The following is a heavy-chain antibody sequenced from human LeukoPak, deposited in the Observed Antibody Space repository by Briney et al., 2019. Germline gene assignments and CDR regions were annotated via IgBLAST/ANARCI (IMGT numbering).Heavy chain of an antibody. CDR1: GFTFDDYA. J-gene: IGHJ4*02. CDR2: ISWNSGSI. V-gene: IGHV3-9*01. Sequence: PGGSLRLSCAASGFTFDDYAMHWVRQAPGKGLEWVSGISWNSGSIGYADSVKGRFTISRDNAKNSLYLQMNSLRAEDTALYYCAKPPRGSYYLDYWGQGTLVTVSS. D-gene: IGHD1-26*01. CDR3: AKPPRGSYYLDY.